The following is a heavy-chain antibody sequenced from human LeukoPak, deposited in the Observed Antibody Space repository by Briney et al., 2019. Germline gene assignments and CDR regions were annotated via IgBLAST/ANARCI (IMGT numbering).Heavy chain of an antibody. CDR3: ARHRSSRGSGSYGVDY. Sequence: GGSLRLSCAASGFTVSSNYMSWVRQAPGKGLEWVSSISSSSSYIYYADSVKGRFTISRDNAKNSLYLQMNSLRAEDTAVYYCARHRSSRGSGSYGVDYWGQGTLVTVSS. D-gene: IGHD3-10*01. V-gene: IGHV3-21*01. CDR1: GFTVSSNY. J-gene: IGHJ4*02. CDR2: ISSSSSYI.